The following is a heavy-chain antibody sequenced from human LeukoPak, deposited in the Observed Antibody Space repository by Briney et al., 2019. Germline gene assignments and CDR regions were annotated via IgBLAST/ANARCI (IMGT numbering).Heavy chain of an antibody. J-gene: IGHJ6*03. Sequence: ASVKVSCKASVYTFTGHYVHWVRQAPGQGLEWMGWINPVSGDTSYPQKFRGRVTMTRDTSISAAYMELNSLTSDDTAVYYCPRVTTEDFYFYYMDVWGIGTTVTVSS. CDR3: PRVTTEDFYFYYMDV. V-gene: IGHV1-2*02. CDR1: VYTFTGHY. D-gene: IGHD1-14*01. CDR2: INPVSGDT.